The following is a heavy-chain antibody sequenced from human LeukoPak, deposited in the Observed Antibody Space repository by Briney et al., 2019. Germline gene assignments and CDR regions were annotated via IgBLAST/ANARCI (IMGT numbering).Heavy chain of an antibody. D-gene: IGHD3-22*01. CDR1: GGSISRSSYY. Sequence: PSETLSLTCTVSGGSISRSSYYWGWIRQPPGKGLEWIGSIYYSGSTYYNPSLKSRVTISIDTSKNQFSLQLSSVTAADTAVYYCARGEAQVFNLWASGCYYFDYWGQGTLVTVSS. CDR2: IYYSGST. J-gene: IGHJ4*02. CDR3: ARGEAQVFNLWASGCYYFDY. V-gene: IGHV4-39*07.